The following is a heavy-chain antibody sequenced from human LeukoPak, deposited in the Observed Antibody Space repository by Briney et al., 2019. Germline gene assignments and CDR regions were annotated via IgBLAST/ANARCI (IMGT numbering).Heavy chain of an antibody. J-gene: IGHJ4*02. CDR3: GRVIVVGASWPGGGDY. Sequence: SETLSLTCTVSGGSISSSSYYWGWIRQPPGKGLEWIGSIYYSGNTYYNPSLKSRVTISVDTSKNQFFLRLSSVTAAGAAGDYCGRVIVVGASWPGGGDYWGQGTLVTVSS. CDR1: GGSISSSSYY. V-gene: IGHV4-39*07. D-gene: IGHD3-16*02. CDR2: IYYSGNT.